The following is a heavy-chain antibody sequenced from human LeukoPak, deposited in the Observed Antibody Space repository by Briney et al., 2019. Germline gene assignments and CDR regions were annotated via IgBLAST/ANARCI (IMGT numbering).Heavy chain of an antibody. J-gene: IGHJ6*02. CDR3: ARGRQQLATRIYYYYGMDV. CDR1: GGSISSYY. CDR2: IYYSGST. V-gene: IGHV4-59*06. D-gene: IGHD6-13*01. Sequence: SETLSLTCTVSGGSISSYYWSWIRQHPGKGLEWIGYIYYSGSTYYNPSLKSRVTISVDTSKNQFSLKLSSVTAADTAVYYCARGRQQLATRIYYYYGMDVWGQGTTVTVSS.